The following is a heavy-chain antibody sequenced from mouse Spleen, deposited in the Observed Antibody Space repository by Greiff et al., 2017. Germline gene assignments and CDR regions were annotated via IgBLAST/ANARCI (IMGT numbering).Heavy chain of an antibody. CDR3: ARNYYGNYDYAMDY. D-gene: IGHD2-1*01. CDR2: INPYNGGT. CDR1: GYTFTDYY. Sequence: EVQLQESGPVLVKPGASVKMSCKASGYTFTDYYMNWVKQSHGKSLEWIGVINPYNGGTSYNQKFKGKATLTVDKSSSTAYMELNSLTSEDSAVYYCARNYYGNYDYAMDYWGQGTSVTVSS. J-gene: IGHJ4*01. V-gene: IGHV1-19*01.